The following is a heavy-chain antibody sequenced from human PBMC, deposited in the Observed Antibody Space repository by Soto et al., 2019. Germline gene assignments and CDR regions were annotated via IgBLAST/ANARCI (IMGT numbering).Heavy chain of an antibody. V-gene: IGHV3-53*01. Sequence: VGSLRLSCAASGITATNGHMSWVRQAPGKGLEWVSVIYSDDNTYYADSVKGRFTISRDTSKTTVYLQMNSLRAEDTAVYYCARDWNGDKYFDFWDQGSLVTVSS. CDR3: ARDWNGDKYFDF. J-gene: IGHJ4*02. CDR2: IYSDDNT. CDR1: GITATNGH. D-gene: IGHD4-17*01.